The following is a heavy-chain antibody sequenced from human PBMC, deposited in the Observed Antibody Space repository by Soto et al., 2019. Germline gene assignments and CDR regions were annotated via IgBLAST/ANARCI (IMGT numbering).Heavy chain of an antibody. V-gene: IGHV1-24*01. D-gene: IGHD6-13*01. CDR2: FDPEDGET. J-gene: IGHJ5*02. CDR1: GYTLTELS. CDR3: ATDGREVAAAGFWFDP. Sequence: ASVKVSCKVSGYTLTELSMHWVRQAPGKGLEWMGGFDPEDGETIYAQKFQGRVTMTEDTSTDTAYMELSSLRSEDTAVYYCATDGREVAAAGFWFDPWGQGTLVTVSS.